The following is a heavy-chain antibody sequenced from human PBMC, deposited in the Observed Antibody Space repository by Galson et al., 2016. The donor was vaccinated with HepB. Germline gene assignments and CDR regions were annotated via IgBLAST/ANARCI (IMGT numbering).Heavy chain of an antibody. V-gene: IGHV1-46*01. D-gene: IGHD3-22*01. CDR3: AREPMIAVLAANNWFDP. J-gene: IGHJ5*02. CDR2: INPSGDIT. Sequence: SVKVSCKASGYTFTNYYMHWVRQAPGQGLEWMGVINPSGDITSYAQKFEGRVTVTRDTSTSTVYMELSSLSSEDTAVYYCAREPMIAVLAANNWFDPWGQGTLVTVSS. CDR1: GYTFTNYY.